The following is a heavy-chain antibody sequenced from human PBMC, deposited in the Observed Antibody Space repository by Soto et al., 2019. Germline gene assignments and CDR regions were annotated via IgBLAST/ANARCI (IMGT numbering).Heavy chain of an antibody. CDR2: INPSGGST. CDR3: AREEVGATTYDY. CDR1: GYTFTSYY. J-gene: IGHJ4*02. Sequence: QVQLVQSGAEVKKPGASVKVSCKASGYTFTSYYMHWVRQAPGQGLEWMGIINPSGGSTSYAQKFQGGVTMTRDTSTSRVYMELSSLRSEDTAVYYCAREEVGATTYDYWGQGTLVAVSS. D-gene: IGHD1-26*01. V-gene: IGHV1-46*01.